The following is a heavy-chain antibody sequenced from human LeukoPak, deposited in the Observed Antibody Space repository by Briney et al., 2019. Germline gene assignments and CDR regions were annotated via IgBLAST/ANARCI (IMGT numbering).Heavy chain of an antibody. CDR2: ILQGGVT. Sequence: NPSETLSLTCGVSGGSFSNYIWSWVRQPPGKGLEWIGEILQGGVTNYNPSLKSRVTISVDTSKNQFSLKLSSVTAADTAVYYCARRGFFPQLSVWGQGTMVTVSS. D-gene: IGHD2-2*01. J-gene: IGHJ3*01. V-gene: IGHV4-34*12. CDR1: GGSFSNYI. CDR3: ARRGFFPQLSV.